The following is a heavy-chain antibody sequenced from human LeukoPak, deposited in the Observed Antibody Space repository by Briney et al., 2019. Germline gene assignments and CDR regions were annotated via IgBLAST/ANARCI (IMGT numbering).Heavy chain of an antibody. V-gene: IGHV4-30-2*01. CDR3: ARELWFANAPGSWLDP. D-gene: IGHD3-10*01. CDR1: GDSISSGAYS. CDR2: IFHTGST. Sequence: SETLSLTCVVSGDSISSGAYSWRWIRQPRGKGLEWIGYIFHTGSTFYNPSLKSRLTISVDNSKNQFSLMLSSVTAADTAVYYCARELWFANAPGSWLDPWGQGTLVTVSS. J-gene: IGHJ5*02.